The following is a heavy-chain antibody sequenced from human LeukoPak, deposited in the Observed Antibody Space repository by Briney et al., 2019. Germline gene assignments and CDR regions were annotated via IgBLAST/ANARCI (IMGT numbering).Heavy chain of an antibody. D-gene: IGHD3-10*01. V-gene: IGHV1-2*02. J-gene: IGHJ4*02. CDR2: INPNSGGT. CDR1: GYTFTGYY. Sequence: ASVKVSCKASGYTFTGYYIHWVRQTPGQGLECLGWINPNSGGTNYAQKFQGRVTMASDTSISTAYMELSSLRSDDTAVYYCARAGGGRPFDSWGQGTLVTVSS. CDR3: ARAGGGRPFDS.